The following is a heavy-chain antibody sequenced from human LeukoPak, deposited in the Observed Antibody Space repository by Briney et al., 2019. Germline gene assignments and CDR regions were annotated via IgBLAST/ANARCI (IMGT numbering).Heavy chain of an antibody. V-gene: IGHV5-51*01. Sequence: GESLTISCKGSGYSFTTCWIAWVRQMPGKGLEWMGIIYPGDSDTRYSPSFQGQVTISADKSISTAYLQWSSLKASDTAMFYCARVSGSGSFYSHFDFWGQGTLVTVSS. CDR3: ARVSGSGSFYSHFDF. CDR1: GYSFTTCW. J-gene: IGHJ4*02. D-gene: IGHD3-10*01. CDR2: IYPGDSDT.